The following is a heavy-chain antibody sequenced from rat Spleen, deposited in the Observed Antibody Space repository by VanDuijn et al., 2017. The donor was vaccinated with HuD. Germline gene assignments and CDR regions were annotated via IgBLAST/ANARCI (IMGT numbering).Heavy chain of an antibody. CDR2: ITNASGRT. V-gene: IGHV5S13*01. CDR1: GFSFSMYG. D-gene: IGHD1-9*01. CDR3: VNTYYGYWFGY. Sequence: EVQLVDHGGGLVQPGRSLKLSCVPSGFSFSMYGMAWVRQAPTKGLEWVASITNASGRTYYRDSVKGRFTISRDNAKSTLYLQMGSLRSEDTATYYCVNTYYGYWFGYWGQGTLVTVSS. J-gene: IGHJ3*01.